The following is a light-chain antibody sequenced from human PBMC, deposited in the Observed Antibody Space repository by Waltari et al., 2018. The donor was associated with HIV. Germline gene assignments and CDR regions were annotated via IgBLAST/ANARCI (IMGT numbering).Light chain of an antibody. V-gene: IGLV2-8*01. J-gene: IGLJ2*01. CDR1: NRAIRDSNY. CDR2: EVT. CDR3: SSFAGTHKL. Sequence: QSALTQSPSASGSPGQSVNISCSGANRAIRDSNYVSWYQQHSDRPPKLIIFEVTKRPSGVPDRFSGSKSGNTASLFVSGLQPEDEATYFCSSFAGTHKLFGGGTKLTVL.